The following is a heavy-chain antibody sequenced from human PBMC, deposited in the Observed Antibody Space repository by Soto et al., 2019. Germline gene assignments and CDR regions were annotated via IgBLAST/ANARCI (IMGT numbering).Heavy chain of an antibody. CDR2: ISYGGNTQ. CDR3: AIKARLTDSAYYGMDV. D-gene: IGHD2-15*01. CDR1: GFTFNTSG. Sequence: QVQLVESGGGVVQPGRSLRLSCEASGFTFNTSGMHWVRQAPDKRLQWVAVISYGGNTQYYGDSVKGRFTISRDNAKSTLYLQMDSLKTEDTSVYYCAIKARLTDSAYYGMDVWGQGATVTVSS. J-gene: IGHJ6*02. V-gene: IGHV3-30*03.